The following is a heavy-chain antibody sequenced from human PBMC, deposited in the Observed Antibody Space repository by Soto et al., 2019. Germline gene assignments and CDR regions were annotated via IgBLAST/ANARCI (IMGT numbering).Heavy chain of an antibody. V-gene: IGHV4-4*02. CDR2: IYHSGST. CDR3: ARDVDDYGDYGAFDI. CDR1: GGSISSSNW. J-gene: IGHJ3*02. Sequence: SETLSLTCAVSGGSISSSNWWSWVRQPPGKGLEWIGEIYHSGSTNYNPSLKSRVTISVDKSKNQFSLKLSSVTAADTAVYYCARDVDDYGDYGAFDIWGQGTMVTVSS. D-gene: IGHD4-17*01.